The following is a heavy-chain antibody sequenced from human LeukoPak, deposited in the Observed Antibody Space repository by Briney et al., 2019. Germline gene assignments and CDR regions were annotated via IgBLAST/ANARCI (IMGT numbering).Heavy chain of an antibody. CDR2: INHSGST. CDR1: GGSFSGYY. D-gene: IGHD3-10*01. Sequence: PSETLSLTCAVYGGSFSGYYWRWIRQPPGKGLEWIGEINHSGSTNYNPSLKSRVTISVDTSKNQFSLKLSSVTAADTAVYYCARVAYYYGSGSPRGDYYYYGMDVWGQGTTVTVSS. J-gene: IGHJ6*02. V-gene: IGHV4-34*01. CDR3: ARVAYYYGSGSPRGDYYYYGMDV.